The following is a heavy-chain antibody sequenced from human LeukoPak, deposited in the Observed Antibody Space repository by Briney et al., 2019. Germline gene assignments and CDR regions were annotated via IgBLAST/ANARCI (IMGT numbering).Heavy chain of an antibody. CDR1: GFTVSSNY. D-gene: IGHD2-15*01. CDR3: AKVKDIVVVVAASWGMDV. CDR2: IYSGGST. J-gene: IGHJ6*02. V-gene: IGHV3-53*01. Sequence: GGSLRLSCAASGFTVSSNYVSWVRQAPGKGLEWVSVIYSGGSTYYADSVKGRFTISRDNSMNTLYLQMNSLRAEDTAVYYCAKVKDIVVVVAASWGMDVWGQGTTVTVSS.